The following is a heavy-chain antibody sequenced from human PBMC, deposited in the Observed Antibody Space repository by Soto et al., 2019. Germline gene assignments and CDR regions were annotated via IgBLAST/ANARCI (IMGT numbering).Heavy chain of an antibody. CDR1: NYPFNMYG. Sequence: XSVKVSCNASNYPFNMYGISWVRQSPGQGLEWMGWISGYNGNTEYEQKFQGRVTMTTDTSTSTAYMELRSLRADDTAVYYCARVVYYDSSGYYYPWGQGTLVTVSS. CDR2: ISGYNGNT. D-gene: IGHD3-22*01. CDR3: ARVVYYDSSGYYYP. V-gene: IGHV1-18*01. J-gene: IGHJ5*02.